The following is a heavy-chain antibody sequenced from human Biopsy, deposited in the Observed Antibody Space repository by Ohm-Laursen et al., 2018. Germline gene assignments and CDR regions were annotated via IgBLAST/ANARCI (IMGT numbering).Heavy chain of an antibody. CDR2: IWYDGFNR. Sequence: SLRLSCTASGFTFSSYGMHWVRQAPGKGLEWVAFIWYDGFNRYYADSVKGRFTISRDNSKNTLDLQMNSLRTEDTAVYYCATSTMVRSSGHAFDIWGQGTVVTVS. V-gene: IGHV3-33*01. CDR3: ATSTMVRSSGHAFDI. J-gene: IGHJ3*02. D-gene: IGHD3-10*01. CDR1: GFTFSSYG.